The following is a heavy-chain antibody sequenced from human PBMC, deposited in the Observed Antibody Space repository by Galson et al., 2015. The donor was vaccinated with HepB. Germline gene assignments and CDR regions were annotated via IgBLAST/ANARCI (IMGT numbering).Heavy chain of an antibody. D-gene: IGHD6-6*01. CDR3: ARDRRIAARGGIGYYGMDV. J-gene: IGHJ6*02. V-gene: IGHV4-59*01. CDR2: IYYSGST. Sequence: SETLSLTCTVSGGSISSYYWSWIRQPPGKGLEWIGYIYYSGSTNYNPSLKSRVTISVDTSKNQFSLKLSSVTAADTAVYYCARDRRIAARGGIGYYGMDVWGQGTTVTVSS. CDR1: GGSISSYY.